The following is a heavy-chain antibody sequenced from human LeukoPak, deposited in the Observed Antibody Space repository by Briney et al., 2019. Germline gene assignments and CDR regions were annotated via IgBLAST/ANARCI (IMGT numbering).Heavy chain of an antibody. CDR2: ISSSSSYI. V-gene: IGHV3-21*01. CDR1: GFTFSSYS. CDR3: ARAHYDFWSGYYYGMDV. D-gene: IGHD3-3*01. J-gene: IGHJ6*02. Sequence: PGGSLRPSCAASGFTFSSYSMNWVRQAPGKGLEWVSSISSSSSYIYYADSVKGRFTISRDNAKNSLYLQMNSLRAEDTAVYYCARAHYDFWSGYYYGMDVWGQGTTVTVSS.